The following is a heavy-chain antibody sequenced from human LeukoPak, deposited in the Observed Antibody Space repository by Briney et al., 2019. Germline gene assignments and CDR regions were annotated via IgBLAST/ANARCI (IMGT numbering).Heavy chain of an antibody. CDR2: INHSGST. J-gene: IGHJ5*02. V-gene: IGHV4-34*01. D-gene: IGHD3-9*01. CDR1: GGSFSGYY. Sequence: SEILSLTCAVYGGSFSGYYWSWIRQPPGKGLEWIGEINHSGSTNYNPSLKSRVTISVDTSKNQFSLKLSSVTAADTAVYYCARLNRYFDWLNGARTARWFDPWGQGTLVTVSS. CDR3: ARLNRYFDWLNGARTARWFDP.